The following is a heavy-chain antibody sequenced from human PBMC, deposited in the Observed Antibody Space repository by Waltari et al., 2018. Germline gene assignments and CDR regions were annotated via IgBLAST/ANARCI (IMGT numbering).Heavy chain of an antibody. CDR1: GGSISSSSYY. J-gene: IGHJ3*02. Sequence: QLQLQESGPGLVKPSETLSLTCTVSGGSISSSSYYWGWIRQPPGKGLEWIGSIYYSGSTYYNPALKSRVTISVDTSKNQFSLKLSSVTAADTAVYYCAASLYYDFWSGYYAFDIWGQGTMVTVSS. D-gene: IGHD3-3*01. V-gene: IGHV4-39*07. CDR2: IYYSGST. CDR3: AASLYYDFWSGYYAFDI.